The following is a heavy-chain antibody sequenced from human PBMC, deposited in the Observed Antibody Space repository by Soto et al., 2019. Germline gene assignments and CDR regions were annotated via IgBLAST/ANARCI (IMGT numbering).Heavy chain of an antibody. J-gene: IGHJ1*01. CDR2: IIPVLGIK. CDR1: GGNFSGYA. CDR3: AKDPRSMTGTTSIEDFQH. V-gene: IGHV1-69*13. D-gene: IGHD1-20*01. Sequence: SVKVSCKASGGNFSGYALSWLRQAPGQGLEWMGGIIPVLGIKTYAQKFQDRITIAADESTGTASLDRRDLKSEDTAIYYYAKDPRSMTGTTSIEDFQHWGPGTLVTVS.